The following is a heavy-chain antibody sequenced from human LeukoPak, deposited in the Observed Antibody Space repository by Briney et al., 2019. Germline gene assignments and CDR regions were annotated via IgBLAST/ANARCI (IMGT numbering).Heavy chain of an antibody. CDR1: GFTFSNYW. CDR2: IYRDGSNT. D-gene: IGHD3-10*01. CDR3: AREVGSGNSDRYFDY. J-gene: IGHJ4*02. V-gene: IGHV3-74*01. Sequence: PGGSLRLSCAASGFTFSNYWMHWVRQVPGKGLVWVSRIYRDGSNTDYADSVKGRFTISRDNAKNTLYLQMNSLRAEDTAVYYCAREVGSGNSDRYFDYWGQGTLVTVSS.